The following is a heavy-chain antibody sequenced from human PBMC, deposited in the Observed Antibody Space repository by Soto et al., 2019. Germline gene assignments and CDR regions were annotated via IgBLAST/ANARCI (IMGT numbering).Heavy chain of an antibody. CDR2: IIPIFGTA. V-gene: IGHV1-69*01. J-gene: IGHJ3*02. D-gene: IGHD1-1*01. CDR3: ATETTGTPPVAFDI. CDR1: GGTFSSYA. Sequence: QVQLVQSGAKVKKPGSSVKVSCKASGGTFSSYAISWVRQAPGQGLEWMGGIIPIFGTANYAQKFQGRVTITADESTSTAYMELSSLRSEDTAVYYCATETTGTPPVAFDIWGQGTMVTVSS.